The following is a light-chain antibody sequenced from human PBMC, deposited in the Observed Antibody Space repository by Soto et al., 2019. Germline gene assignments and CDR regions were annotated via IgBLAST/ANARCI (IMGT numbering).Light chain of an antibody. CDR2: EVT. CDR3: SSYTSTSTV. Sequence: QSALTQPASVSGSPGQSITISCTGISSDGDDYKDVSWYQQHPGKAPKLMIYEVTYQPSGVSNRFSGSKSGNTASLTISGLQAEDEADYYCSSYTSTSTVFGTGTKLTVL. J-gene: IGLJ1*01. V-gene: IGLV2-14*01. CDR1: SSDGDDYKD.